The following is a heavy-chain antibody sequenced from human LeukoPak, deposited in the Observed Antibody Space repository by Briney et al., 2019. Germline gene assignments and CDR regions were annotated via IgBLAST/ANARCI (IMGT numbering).Heavy chain of an antibody. J-gene: IGHJ4*02. D-gene: IGHD2-2*01. CDR1: GYTFTSYY. V-gene: IGHV1-46*01. CDR2: INPSGGST. CDR3: ARAAHYCSSTSCYQSFDY. Sequence: ASVKVSCKASGYTFTSYYMHWVRQAPGQGLEWMGIINPSGGSTSYAQKFKGRVTMTRDMSTSTVYMELSSLRSEDTAVYYCARAAHYCSSTSCYQSFDYWGQGTLVTVSS.